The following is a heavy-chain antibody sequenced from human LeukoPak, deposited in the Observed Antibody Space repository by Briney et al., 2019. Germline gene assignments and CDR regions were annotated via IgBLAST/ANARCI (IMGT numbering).Heavy chain of an antibody. V-gene: IGHV3-23*01. J-gene: IGHJ4*02. CDR1: GFTFSSFA. CDR2: IISSGYST. D-gene: IGHD6-6*01. Sequence: GGSLRLSCAASGFTFSSFAMNWVRQAPGKGLEWVSGIISSGYSTYYADSVKGRFTISRDNSRNTLYLQMNSLRAEDTAVYYCAKDRELGVWGQGTLVTVSS. CDR3: AKDRELGV.